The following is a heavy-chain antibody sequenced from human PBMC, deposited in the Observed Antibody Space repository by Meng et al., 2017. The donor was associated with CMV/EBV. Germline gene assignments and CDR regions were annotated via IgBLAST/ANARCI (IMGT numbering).Heavy chain of an antibody. CDR3: ARGYGGNTYYYYYYGMDV. J-gene: IGHJ6*02. D-gene: IGHD4/OR15-4a*01. V-gene: IGHV4-34*01. CDR1: GGSFSGYY. Sequence: GSLRLSCAVYGGSFSGYYWSWIRPPPGKGLEWIGEINHSGSTNYNPSLKSRVTISVDTSKNQFSLKLSSVTAADTAVYYCARGYGGNTYYYYYYGMDVWGQGTTVTVSS. CDR2: INHSGST.